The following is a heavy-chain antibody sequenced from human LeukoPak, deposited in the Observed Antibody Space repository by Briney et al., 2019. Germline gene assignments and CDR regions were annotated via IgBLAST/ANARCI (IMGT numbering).Heavy chain of an antibody. CDR3: ASGRSGDAFDI. CDR2: IYHSGST. CDR1: DYSISSGYY. J-gene: IGHJ3*02. Sequence: SETLSLTCTVSDYSISSGYYWGWIRQPPGKGLEWIGSIYHSGSTYYNPSLKSRVTISVDTSKSQFSLNLSSVTAADTAVYYCASGRSGDAFDIWGQGTMVTVSS. V-gene: IGHV4-38-2*02. D-gene: IGHD3-10*01.